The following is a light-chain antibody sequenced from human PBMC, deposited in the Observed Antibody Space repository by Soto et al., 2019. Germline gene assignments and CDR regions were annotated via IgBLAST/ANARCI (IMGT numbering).Light chain of an antibody. V-gene: IGKV3-20*01. Sequence: EIELTQSPRTLSLSPRERSTLSCRSSQIVRSSYLTWYQQKPGQSPRLLIYGVSSRATGIPYRFSGSGSGTDFTLLISRLEPEDFAVYYCQQYGTSPLTFGGGNKVDIK. CDR3: QQYGTSPLT. J-gene: IGKJ4*01. CDR1: QIVRSSY. CDR2: GVS.